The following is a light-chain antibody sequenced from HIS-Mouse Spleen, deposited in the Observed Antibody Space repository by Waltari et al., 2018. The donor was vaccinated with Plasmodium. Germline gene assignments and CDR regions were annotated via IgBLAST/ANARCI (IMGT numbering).Light chain of an antibody. CDR2: DAS. V-gene: IGKV3-11*01. CDR1: QSVSSY. CDR3: QQSSNWPPLT. Sequence: EIVLTQSPATLSLSPGERATLSCRASQSVSSYLAWYQQKPGQAPRLLIYDASNRATGIPARFRCSGSGTDFTLTISSLEPEDFAVYYCQQSSNWPPLTFGGGTKVEIK. J-gene: IGKJ4*01.